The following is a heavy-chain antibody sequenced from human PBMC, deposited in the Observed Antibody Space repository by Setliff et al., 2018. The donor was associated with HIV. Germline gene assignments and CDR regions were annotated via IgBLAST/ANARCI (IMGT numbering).Heavy chain of an antibody. Sequence: GESLKISCKGFGYKFTDYWVGWVRQMPGEGLEWMGVIYGDGSDPRYSPSFQGQVTISVDKSINTAYLRWTSLKASDTAMYYCARRPVSDTFDVWGQGTMVTVSS. J-gene: IGHJ3*01. CDR3: ARRPVSDTFDV. V-gene: IGHV5-51*01. CDR2: IYGDGSDP. CDR1: GYKFTDYW.